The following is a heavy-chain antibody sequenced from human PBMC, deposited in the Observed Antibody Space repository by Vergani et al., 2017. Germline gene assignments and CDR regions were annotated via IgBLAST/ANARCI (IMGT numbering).Heavy chain of an antibody. CDR1: GFTFSSYG. D-gene: IGHD3-10*01. CDR3: ARDSGFIVRGEHWFDA. J-gene: IGHJ5*02. V-gene: IGHV3-33*01. Sequence: QVQLVESGGGVVQPGRSLRLSCAASGFTFSSYGMHWVRQAPGKGLEWVAVIWYDGSNKFYADSVKGRFTISRDNSKNTLYLQMNSLRAEDTAVYYCARDSGFIVRGEHWFDAWGQGTLVTVSS. CDR2: IWYDGSNK.